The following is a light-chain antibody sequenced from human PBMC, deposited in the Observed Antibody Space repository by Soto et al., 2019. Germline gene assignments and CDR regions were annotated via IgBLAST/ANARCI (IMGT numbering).Light chain of an antibody. CDR3: QTYGSNLSGDVV. Sequence: QSVLTQPPSVSGAPGQRVTISCTGSSSNIGAGYDVHWYQQPPGTAPKLLIYDNNNRPSGVPDRFSGSKSGTSASLAIAGLQAEDEGAYYCQTYGSNLSGDVVFGGGTKLTVL. V-gene: IGLV1-40*01. CDR2: DNN. J-gene: IGLJ2*01. CDR1: SSNIGAGYD.